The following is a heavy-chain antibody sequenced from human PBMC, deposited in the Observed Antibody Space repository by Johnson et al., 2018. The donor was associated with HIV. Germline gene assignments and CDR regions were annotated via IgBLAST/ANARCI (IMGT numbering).Heavy chain of an antibody. J-gene: IGHJ3*02. Sequence: QVQLVESGGGLVKPGGSLRLSCAASGFTFSNAWMSWVRQAPGKGLEWVAFIRYDGHNKYYADSVKGRFTISRDNSKNTLYLQMNSLRVEDTAVYYCARLCSNSLGGACDILVQGTMVTVSS. CDR3: ARLCSNSLGGACDI. CDR2: IRYDGHNK. V-gene: IGHV3-30*02. D-gene: IGHD4-23*01. CDR1: GFTFSNAW.